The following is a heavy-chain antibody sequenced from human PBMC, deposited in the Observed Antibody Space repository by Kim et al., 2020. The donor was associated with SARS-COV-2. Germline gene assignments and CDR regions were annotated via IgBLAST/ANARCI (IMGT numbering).Heavy chain of an antibody. J-gene: IGHJ4*02. V-gene: IGHV3-53*01. CDR3: AREPSYVGPFDY. CDR1: GFTVTSNY. D-gene: IGHD1-26*01. CDR2: IYSGGST. Sequence: GGSLRLSCAASGFTVTSNYMSWVRQAPGKGLEWVSVIYSGGSTYYADFVKGRFTISRDNSKNMLYLQMNSLRAEDTAVYYCAREPSYVGPFDYWGQGTLVTVSS.